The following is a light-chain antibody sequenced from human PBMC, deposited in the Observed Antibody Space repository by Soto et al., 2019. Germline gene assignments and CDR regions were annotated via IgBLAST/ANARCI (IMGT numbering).Light chain of an antibody. CDR2: GAS. J-gene: IGKJ1*01. Sequence: EIVLTQSPGTLSLSPGDRATLSCRSSQTVSNNYLAWCQQKPGQAPRVIMYGASSRATGIPDRFTGSGSGTDFTLTISRLEPEDFAVFYCHQYGSSPQTFGQGTKVDIK. CDR1: QTVSNNY. V-gene: IGKV3-20*01. CDR3: HQYGSSPQT.